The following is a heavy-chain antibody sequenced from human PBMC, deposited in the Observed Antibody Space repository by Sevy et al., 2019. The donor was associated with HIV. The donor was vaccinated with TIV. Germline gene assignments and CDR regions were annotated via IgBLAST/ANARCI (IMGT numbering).Heavy chain of an antibody. V-gene: IGHV3-23*01. CDR2: ISGSGTRT. D-gene: IGHD3-22*01. Sequence: GGSLRLSCAVSGFSFDSYGMTWVRQAPGKGLEWVSGISGSGTRTYYADSVKGRFIISRDNSKNTLYLQMNSLRSDETGQNCCGKGGGGHYDPDEIGYYFYYYNMDVWGKGTTVTVSS. CDR1: GFSFDSYG. CDR3: GKGGGGHYDPDEIGYYFYYYNMDV. J-gene: IGHJ6*03.